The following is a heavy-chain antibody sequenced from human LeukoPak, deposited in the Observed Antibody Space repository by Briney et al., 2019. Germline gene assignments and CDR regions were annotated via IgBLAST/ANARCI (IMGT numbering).Heavy chain of an antibody. D-gene: IGHD5-18*01. Sequence: GGSLRLSCVAPGITFSNYAVSWVRQAPEKGLDWVSVISGSAHKIRYADSVKGRFTISRDNSENIVYLQMNNLRAEDTAVYYCAGRVTGYSSGYVYWGQGTLVTVSS. V-gene: IGHV3-23*01. J-gene: IGHJ4*02. CDR3: AGRVTGYSSGYVY. CDR1: GITFSNYA. CDR2: ISGSAHKI.